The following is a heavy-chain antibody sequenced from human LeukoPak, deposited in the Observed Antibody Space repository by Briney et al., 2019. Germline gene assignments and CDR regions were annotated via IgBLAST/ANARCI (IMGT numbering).Heavy chain of an antibody. J-gene: IGHJ4*02. CDR1: GGSISSGGYY. CDR3: ARDRGGTYPGYFDY. Sequence: SQTLSLTCTVSGGSISSGGYYWPWIRQHPEKGLEWIGYIYYSGSTYYNPSLKSRVTISVDTSKKQFSLKLSSVTAADTAVYYCARDRGGTYPGYFDYWGQGTLVTVSS. V-gene: IGHV4-31*03. CDR2: IYYSGST. D-gene: IGHD1-26*01.